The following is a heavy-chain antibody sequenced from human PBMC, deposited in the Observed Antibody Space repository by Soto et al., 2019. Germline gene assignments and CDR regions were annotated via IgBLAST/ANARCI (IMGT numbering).Heavy chain of an antibody. D-gene: IGHD2-21*01. V-gene: IGHV3-74*01. Sequence: EVQLVESGGGLVQPGGSLRLCCAAPGFTFGSYWMHWVRQAPGKGLVWVSHISLDGSRTTYADSVKGRFTISRDNAKNTLYLLMNSLRAEDTAVYYCARAPPGYSLAYRHYGMDVWDQGTTVTVSS. J-gene: IGHJ6*02. CDR2: ISLDGSRT. CDR1: GFTFGSYW. CDR3: ARAPPGYSLAYRHYGMDV.